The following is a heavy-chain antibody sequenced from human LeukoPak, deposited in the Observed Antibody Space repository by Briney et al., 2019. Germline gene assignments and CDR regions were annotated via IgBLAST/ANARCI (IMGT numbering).Heavy chain of an antibody. J-gene: IGHJ5*02. Sequence: PSETLSLTCAVYGGSFSGYYWSWIRQPPGKGLEWIGEINHSGSTNYNPSLKSRVTISVDTSKNQFSLKLSSVTAADTAVYYCARVLVPATNNWFDPWGQGTLVTVSS. CDR2: INHSGST. CDR1: GGSFSGYY. D-gene: IGHD2-2*01. CDR3: ARVLVPATNNWFDP. V-gene: IGHV4-34*01.